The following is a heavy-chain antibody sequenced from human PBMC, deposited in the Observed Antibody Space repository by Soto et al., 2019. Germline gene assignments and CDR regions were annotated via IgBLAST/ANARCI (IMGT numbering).Heavy chain of an antibody. CDR3: ARDMVRGVIIDYFDY. CDR1: GGSFSGYY. D-gene: IGHD3-10*01. J-gene: IGHJ4*02. CDR2: INHSGST. Sequence: SETLSLTCAVYGGSFSGYYWSWIRQPPGKGLEWIGEINHSGSTNYNPSLKSRVTISVDTSKNQFSLKLSSVTAADTAVYYCARDMVRGVIIDYFDYWGQGTLVTVSS. V-gene: IGHV4-34*01.